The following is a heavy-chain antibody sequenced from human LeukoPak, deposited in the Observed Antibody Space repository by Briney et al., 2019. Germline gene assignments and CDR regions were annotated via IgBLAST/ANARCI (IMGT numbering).Heavy chain of an antibody. CDR3: ARAPQWLLSPFDY. V-gene: IGHV4-59*01. CDR2: IYYSGST. CDR1: GDSISTYY. J-gene: IGHJ4*02. D-gene: IGHD3-3*01. Sequence: SETLSLTCTVSGDSISTYYWSWIRQPPGKGLEWIGYIYYSGSTYYNPSLRSRVTISVDTSKNQFSLKLSSVTAADTAVYYCARAPQWLLSPFDYWGQGTLVTVSS.